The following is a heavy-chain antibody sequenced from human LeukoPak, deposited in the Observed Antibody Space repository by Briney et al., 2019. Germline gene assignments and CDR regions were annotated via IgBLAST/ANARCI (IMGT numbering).Heavy chain of an antibody. V-gene: IGHV4-34*01. CDR2: IHHSGST. J-gene: IGHJ3*02. Sequence: PSETLSLTCAVYGGSLSGDYWSWIRQRPGKGLEWSGEIHHSGSTNYNPSLKSRVTISVDTSKNQFSLKLSSVTAADTAVYYCARRRRIVGATPGAFDIWGQGTMVTVSS. CDR3: ARRRRIVGATPGAFDI. CDR1: GGSLSGDY. D-gene: IGHD1-26*01.